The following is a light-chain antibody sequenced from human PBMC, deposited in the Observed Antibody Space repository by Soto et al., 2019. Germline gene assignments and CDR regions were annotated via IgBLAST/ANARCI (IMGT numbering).Light chain of an antibody. CDR1: QSVTSTY. CDR3: QQYGGSPLT. V-gene: IGKV3-20*01. J-gene: IGKJ4*01. Sequence: EIVLTQSPGTLSLSPGERATLSCRASQSVTSTYLAWYQQKPGQAPRLLIYGASNRATGIPDRFTGSGSGTDFTLTISRLAPEDFAVYYCQQYGGSPLTFGGGTKVEIK. CDR2: GAS.